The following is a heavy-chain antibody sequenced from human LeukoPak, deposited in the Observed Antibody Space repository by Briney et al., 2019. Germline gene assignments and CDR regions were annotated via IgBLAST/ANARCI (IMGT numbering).Heavy chain of an antibody. V-gene: IGHV1-46*01. J-gene: IGHJ4*02. D-gene: IGHD6-13*01. Sequence: ASVKVSCKASGYTFTSYYIHWVRQAPGQGLEWMGIINPSGGSTSYAQKFQGRVTVTRDMSTSTVYMELSSLRSEDTAVYYCARDERIAAAGTGIFDYRGQGTLVTVSS. CDR3: ARDERIAAAGTGIFDY. CDR1: GYTFTSYY. CDR2: INPSGGST.